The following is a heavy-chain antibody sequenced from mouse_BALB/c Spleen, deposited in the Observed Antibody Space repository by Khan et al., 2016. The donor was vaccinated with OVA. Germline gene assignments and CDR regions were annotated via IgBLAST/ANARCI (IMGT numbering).Heavy chain of an antibody. Sequence: QLQLEESGPGLVAPSQTLSITCTVSGFSLTSYGVHWVRQPPGKGLEWLGVIWAGGSTNHNSALMSRLSISKDNSKSQVFLKMNSLQTDDTAMYYCARALYYGAWFAYWGQGTLVTVSA. CDR2: IWAGGST. CDR3: ARALYYGAWFAY. V-gene: IGHV2-9*02. D-gene: IGHD1-1*01. CDR1: GFSLTSYG. J-gene: IGHJ3*01.